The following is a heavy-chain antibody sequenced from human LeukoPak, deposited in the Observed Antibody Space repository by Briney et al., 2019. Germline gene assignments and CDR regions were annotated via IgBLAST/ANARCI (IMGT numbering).Heavy chain of an antibody. D-gene: IGHD3-22*01. CDR3: AANSPYYYDSSATGSFDY. Sequence: GGSLRLSCAASGFTFSSYSMNWVRQAPGKGLEWVSYISSSSSTIYYADSVKGRFTISRDNAKNSLYLQMNSLRAEDTAVYYCAANSPYYYDSSATGSFDYWGQGTLVTVSS. V-gene: IGHV3-48*04. CDR2: ISSSSSTI. J-gene: IGHJ4*02. CDR1: GFTFSSYS.